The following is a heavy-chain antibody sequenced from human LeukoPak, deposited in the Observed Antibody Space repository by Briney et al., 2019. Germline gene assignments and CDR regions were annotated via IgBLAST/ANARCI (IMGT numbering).Heavy chain of an antibody. V-gene: IGHV3-21*01. CDR3: AREVLYYYDSSGRRSSGFDY. Sequence: GGSLRLSCAASGFTFSSYSMNWVRQAPGKGLEWVSSISSSSSYIYYADSVKGRFTISRDNAKNSLYLQMNSLRAEDTAVYYCAREVLYYYDSSGRRSSGFDYWGQGTLVTVSS. D-gene: IGHD3-22*01. CDR2: ISSSSSYI. J-gene: IGHJ4*02. CDR1: GFTFSSYS.